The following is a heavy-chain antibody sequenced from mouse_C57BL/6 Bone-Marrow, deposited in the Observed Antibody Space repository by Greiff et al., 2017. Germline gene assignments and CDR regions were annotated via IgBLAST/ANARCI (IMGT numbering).Heavy chain of an antibody. V-gene: IGHV1-82*01. CDR3: ARRGHSRGFAY. CDR2: IYPGDGDT. D-gene: IGHD1-1*01. J-gene: IGHJ3*01. CDR1: GYAFSSSW. Sequence: QVQLQQSGPELVKPGASVTISCKASGYAFSSSWMNWVKQRPGKGLEWIGRIYPGDGDTNYNGKFKGKATLTADKSSSTAYMQLSSLTSEDSAVYFCARRGHSRGFAYWGQGTLVTVSA.